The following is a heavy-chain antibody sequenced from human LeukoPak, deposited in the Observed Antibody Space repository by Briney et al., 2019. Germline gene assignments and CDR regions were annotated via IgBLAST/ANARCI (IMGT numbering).Heavy chain of an antibody. CDR3: ARTNNVFYYFDY. V-gene: IGHV4-61*08. CDR1: GGSVSSGDYY. J-gene: IGHJ4*02. CDR2: VYYTGST. Sequence: SETLSLTCSVSGGSVSSGDYYWSWIRQPPGKGLEWIAYVYYTGSTKYNPSLKSRVAISVDTSKNQFSLKLSSVTAADTAVYYCARTNNVFYYFDYWGQGTLVTVSS. D-gene: IGHD2/OR15-2a*01.